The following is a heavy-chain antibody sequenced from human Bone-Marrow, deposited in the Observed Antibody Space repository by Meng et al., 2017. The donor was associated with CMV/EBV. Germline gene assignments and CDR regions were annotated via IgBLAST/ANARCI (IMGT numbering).Heavy chain of an antibody. CDR2: IRSKAYGGTT. J-gene: IGHJ4*02. CDR1: GFTIGDYA. CDR3: TRSTIFGVVILSYFDY. D-gene: IGHD3-3*01. V-gene: IGHV3-49*04. Sequence: GASLKISWTAAGFTIGDYAMSWVRQAPGKRVEWVGFIRSKAYGGTTQYAASVKGRFTITRDDSKSIAYLQMNSQKTEDTAVYYCTRSTIFGVVILSYFDYWGQGTLVTVSS.